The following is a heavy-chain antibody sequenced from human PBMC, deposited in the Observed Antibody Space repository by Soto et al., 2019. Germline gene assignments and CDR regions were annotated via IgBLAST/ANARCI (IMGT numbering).Heavy chain of an antibody. CDR1: GYPFTSYT. CDR2: IGPSSGNT. Sequence: ASVKVCFKASGYPFTSYTFSLVRQAPGQGLEWVGWIGPSSGNTDSARNLQGRVTMTTDTSTSTAYMELRSLRSDDTAVYYCARDTGNFFDYWGQGTMVTVSS. CDR3: ARDTGNFFDY. J-gene: IGHJ4*02. V-gene: IGHV1-18*01.